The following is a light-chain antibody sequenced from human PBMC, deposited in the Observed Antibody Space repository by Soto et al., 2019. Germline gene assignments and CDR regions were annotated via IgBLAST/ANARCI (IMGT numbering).Light chain of an antibody. CDR2: AAS. CDR3: QQANSLPLT. Sequence: DIQMTQSPSSVSASVGDRVTITCRASQDIGNWLAWYQQKPGKAPKFLIFAASNLQSAVPSKFSGSESGTDFTLTISSLQPEDSATYYCQQANSLPLTFG. J-gene: IGKJ4*01. CDR1: QDIGNW. V-gene: IGKV1-12*01.